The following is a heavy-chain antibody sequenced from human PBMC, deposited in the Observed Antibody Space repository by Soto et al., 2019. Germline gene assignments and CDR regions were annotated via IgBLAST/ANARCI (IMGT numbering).Heavy chain of an antibody. CDR2: ISYDGSNK. D-gene: IGHD2-2*01. V-gene: IGHV3-30*18. Sequence: QVQLVESGGGVVQPGRSLRLSCAASGFTFSSYGMHWVRQAPGKGLEWVAVISYDGSNKYYADSVKGRFTISRDNSKNTLYLQMNSLRGEDTAVYYCAKPARVVVPAAADYWGQGTLVTVSS. CDR3: AKPARVVVPAAADY. CDR1: GFTFSSYG. J-gene: IGHJ4*02.